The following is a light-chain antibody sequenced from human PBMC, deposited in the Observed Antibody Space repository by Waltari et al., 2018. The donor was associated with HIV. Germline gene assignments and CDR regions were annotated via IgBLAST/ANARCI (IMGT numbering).Light chain of an antibody. CDR1: SSTIGAGYD. V-gene: IGLV1-40*01. J-gene: IGLJ3*02. CDR2: GNN. Sequence: QSVLTPPPSVSGAPGQRVTIPCTGRSSTIGAGYDAPWSQQLPGTAPKLLIFGNNNRPSGVPDRFSGSKSGTSASLAITGLQAEDEADYYCQSYDSSLSGWVFGGGTKLTVL. CDR3: QSYDSSLSGWV.